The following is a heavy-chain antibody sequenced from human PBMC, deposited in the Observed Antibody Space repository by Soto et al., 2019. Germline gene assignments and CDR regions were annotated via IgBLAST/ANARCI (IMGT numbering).Heavy chain of an antibody. J-gene: IGHJ4*02. CDR3: ARSVAVPGAHIDY. V-gene: IGHV4-59*01. CDR2: VYYTGST. Sequence: SETLSLTRIVSGGSISGSYWSWIRQSPGKGLEWLGYVYYTGSTNYSPSLRSRVSISVDTSKNEFSLRLSSVTAADTAVYFCARSVAVPGAHIDYWGQGTQVTVSS. CDR1: GGSISGSY. D-gene: IGHD6-19*01.